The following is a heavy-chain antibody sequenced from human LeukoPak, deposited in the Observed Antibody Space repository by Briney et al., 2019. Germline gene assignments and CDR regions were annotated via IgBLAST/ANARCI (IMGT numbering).Heavy chain of an antibody. D-gene: IGHD6-19*01. CDR2: IWYDGSNK. Sequence: PGRSLRLSCGASGFTFSSYAMHWVRQAPGKGLEWVAVIWYDGSNKYYADSVKGRFTISRDNSKNTLYLQMNSLRAEDTAVYYCARSRASSGLLGYWGQGTLVTVSS. J-gene: IGHJ4*02. CDR3: ARSRASSGLLGY. V-gene: IGHV3-33*01. CDR1: GFTFSSYA.